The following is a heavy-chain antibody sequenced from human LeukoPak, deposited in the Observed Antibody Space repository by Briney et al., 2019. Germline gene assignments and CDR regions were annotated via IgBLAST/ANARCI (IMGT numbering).Heavy chain of an antibody. CDR3: AKDIRPDYYDSSGTFDY. J-gene: IGHJ4*02. D-gene: IGHD3-22*01. CDR2: ISWNSGSI. Sequence: GGSLRLSCAASGFTFDDYAMYWVRQAPGRGLEWGSGISWNSGSIGYADSVKGRFTISRDSAKNSLYLQMNSLRAEDTALYYCAKDIRPDYYDSSGTFDYWGQGTLVTVSS. V-gene: IGHV3-9*01. CDR1: GFTFDDYA.